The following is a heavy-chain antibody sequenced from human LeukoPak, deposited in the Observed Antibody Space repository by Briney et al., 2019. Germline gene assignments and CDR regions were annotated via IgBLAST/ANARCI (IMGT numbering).Heavy chain of an antibody. CDR1: GFTVSSNY. CDR2: IYSGGST. Sequence: GGSLRLSCAASGFTVSSNYMGWVRQAPGKGLEWVSVIYSGGSTYYAASVKGRFTISRDNSKNTLYLQMNSLRAEDTADCARDSVRRYDAFDIWGQGTMVTVSS. V-gene: IGHV3-66*01. CDR3: ARDSVRRYDAFDI. J-gene: IGHJ3*02. D-gene: IGHD1-1*01.